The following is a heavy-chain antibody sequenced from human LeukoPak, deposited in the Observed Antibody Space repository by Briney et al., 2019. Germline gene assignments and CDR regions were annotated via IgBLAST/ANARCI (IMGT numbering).Heavy chain of an antibody. CDR2: IYYTGST. Sequence: SETLSLTCTVSDDSINSYYWSWIRQTPGKGLEWLGYIYYTGSTNYNPSLRGRLTISLDTSKSQFSLRLSSVTAADTAVYYCARHGFGSPYAFDIWGQGTMVTVSS. CDR3: ARHGFGSPYAFDI. J-gene: IGHJ3*02. D-gene: IGHD1-14*01. V-gene: IGHV4-59*08. CDR1: DDSINSYY.